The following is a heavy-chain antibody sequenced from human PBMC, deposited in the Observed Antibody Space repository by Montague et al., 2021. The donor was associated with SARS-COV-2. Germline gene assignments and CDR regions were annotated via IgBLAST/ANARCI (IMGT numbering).Heavy chain of an antibody. D-gene: IGHD4-17*01. Sequence: SGSTYYHPSLKSRVTISVDTSKNQFSLKLSSVTAADTAVYYFASLREYYGVTYDTFDIWGQG. CDR2: SGST. J-gene: IGHJ3*02. CDR3: ASLREYYGVTYDTFDI. V-gene: IGHV4-39*01.